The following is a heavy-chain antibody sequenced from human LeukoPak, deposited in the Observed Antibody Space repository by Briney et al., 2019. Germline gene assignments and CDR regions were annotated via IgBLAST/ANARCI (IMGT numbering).Heavy chain of an antibody. Sequence: RTGGSLRLSCAASEFTFSSYSMNWVRQAPGKGLEWVGRIKSKTDGGTTDYAAPVKGRFTISRDDSKNTLYLQMNSLKTEDTAVYYCTTRTRYNWNDRHYWGQGTLVTVSS. CDR3: TTRTRYNWNDRHY. D-gene: IGHD1-1*01. V-gene: IGHV3-15*01. CDR2: IKSKTDGGTT. CDR1: EFTFSSYS. J-gene: IGHJ4*02.